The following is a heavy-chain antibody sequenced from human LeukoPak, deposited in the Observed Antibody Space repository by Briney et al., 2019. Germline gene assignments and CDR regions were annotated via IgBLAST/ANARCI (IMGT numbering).Heavy chain of an antibody. CDR1: GFTFSSYG. D-gene: IGHD6-19*01. CDR2: IWYDGSNK. J-gene: IGHJ4*02. CDR3: ARDPTIAVAVPDY. Sequence: GRSLRLSCAASGFTFSSYGMHWVGQAPGKGLEWVAVIWYDGSNKYYADSVKGRFTISRDNSKNTLYLQMNSLRAEDTAVYYCARDPTIAVAVPDYWGQGTLVTVSS. V-gene: IGHV3-33*01.